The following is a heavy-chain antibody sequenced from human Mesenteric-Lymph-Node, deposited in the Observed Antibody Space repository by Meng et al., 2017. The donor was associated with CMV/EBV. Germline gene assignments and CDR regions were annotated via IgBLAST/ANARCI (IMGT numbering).Heavy chain of an antibody. Sequence: CAASGCAFHDYYKGWDRQAPGKGLEWVSYISKSGSAMYYANSVKGRFTISRDNAKNSLYLQMNSLRAEDTAVYYCARVLVPSWYFDLWGRGTLVTVSS. V-gene: IGHV3-11*01. J-gene: IGHJ2*01. CDR3: ARVLVPSWYFDL. CDR1: GCAFHDYY. CDR2: ISKSGSAM. D-gene: IGHD1-26*01.